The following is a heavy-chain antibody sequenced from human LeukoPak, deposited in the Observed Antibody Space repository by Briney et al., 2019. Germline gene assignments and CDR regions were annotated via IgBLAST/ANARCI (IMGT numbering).Heavy chain of an antibody. V-gene: IGHV3-9*01. D-gene: IGHD1-26*01. Sequence: GRSLRLSCAASGFTFDDYAMHWVRQAPGKGLEWVSGISWNSGSIGYADSVKGRFTISRDNAKNSLYLQMNSLRAEDTALYYCAKDIEGELSHIDYWGQGTLVTVSS. CDR3: AKDIEGELSHIDY. CDR2: ISWNSGSI. CDR1: GFTFDDYA. J-gene: IGHJ4*02.